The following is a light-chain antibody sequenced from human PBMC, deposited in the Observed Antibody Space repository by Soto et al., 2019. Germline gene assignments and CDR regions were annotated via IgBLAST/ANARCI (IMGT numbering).Light chain of an antibody. CDR2: HAS. V-gene: IGKV3-20*01. Sequence: ETVMTQSPATLSVSPGQGATLSCRASQSLTNNYFAWYQQKPGQAPRLLIYHASSRATGIPDRFSGSGSGTDFTLTINRLEPEDFAVYYCQQYGSSPPTFGQGTKVDIK. CDR1: QSLTNNY. CDR3: QQYGSSPPT. J-gene: IGKJ1*01.